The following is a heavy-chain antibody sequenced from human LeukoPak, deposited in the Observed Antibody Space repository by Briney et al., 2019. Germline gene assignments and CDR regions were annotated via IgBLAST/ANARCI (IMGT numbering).Heavy chain of an antibody. CDR1: GDSISSSSYF. Sequence: PSETLSLTCTVSGDSISSSSYFWGWIRQPPGKGLEWVASIFLGRNPYYNPSLGGRGTISIDTSKNQFSLMVTSVTATDTAVYYCARTGVDGRYHGTIEYWSQGTLVTVSS. J-gene: IGHJ4*02. CDR2: IFLGRNP. D-gene: IGHD1-14*01. V-gene: IGHV4-39*01. CDR3: ARTGVDGRYHGTIEY.